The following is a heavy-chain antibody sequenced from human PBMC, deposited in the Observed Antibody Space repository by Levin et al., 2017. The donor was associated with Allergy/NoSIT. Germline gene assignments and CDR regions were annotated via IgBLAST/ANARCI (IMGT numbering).Heavy chain of an antibody. CDR3: ARDGYSGSYSTPTYGVDV. Sequence: GESLKISCAGSGFTFSSHAMNWVRQPPGKGLEWVSSITDSGDSTYYSDSARGRFTISRDNSKSMLYLQINSLRAEDTAVYYCARDGYSGSYSTPTYGVDVWGQGTTVTV. CDR2: ITDSGDST. J-gene: IGHJ6*02. D-gene: IGHD1-26*01. V-gene: IGHV3-23*01. CDR1: GFTFSSHA.